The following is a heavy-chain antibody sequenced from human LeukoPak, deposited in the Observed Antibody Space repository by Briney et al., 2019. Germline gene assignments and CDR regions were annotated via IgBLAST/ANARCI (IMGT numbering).Heavy chain of an antibody. D-gene: IGHD3-16*01. J-gene: IGHJ6*02. CDR3: AKDITPIYYYYYGMDV. Sequence: GGSLRLSCAASGFTSDDYAMQWVRQAPGKGLEWVSGISWNSGSIGYADSVKGRFTISRDNAKNSLYLQMNSLRAEDTALYYCAKDITPIYYYYYGMDVWGQGTTVTVSS. CDR2: ISWNSGSI. CDR1: GFTSDDYA. V-gene: IGHV3-9*02.